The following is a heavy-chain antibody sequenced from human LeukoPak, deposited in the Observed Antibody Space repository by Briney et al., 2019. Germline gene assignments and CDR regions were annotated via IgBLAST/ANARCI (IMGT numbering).Heavy chain of an antibody. Sequence: PGGSLRLSCAASGFTFSSYAMHWVRQAPGKGLEWVAVISYDGSNKYYADSVKGRFTISRDNSKNTLYLQMGSLRAEDMAVYYCARDSGSGSYSAYWGLGTRVTVSS. CDR1: GFTFSSYA. V-gene: IGHV3-30*14. CDR2: ISYDGSNK. J-gene: IGHJ4*02. CDR3: ARDSGSGSYSAY. D-gene: IGHD3-10*01.